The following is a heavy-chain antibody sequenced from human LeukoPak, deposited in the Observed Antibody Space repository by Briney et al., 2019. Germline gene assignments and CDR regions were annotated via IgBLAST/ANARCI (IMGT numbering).Heavy chain of an antibody. CDR3: AALVGRSGWAYFDY. D-gene: IGHD2-15*01. Sequence: GESLKISCKASGYSFTTHWIGWVRQMPGQGLEWMGIIYPGDSDTRYSPSFHGQVTMSADKSITTAHLQWSSLKASDSAMYYCAALVGRSGWAYFDYWGQGTLVTVFS. J-gene: IGHJ4*02. CDR1: GYSFTTHW. CDR2: IYPGDSDT. V-gene: IGHV5-51*01.